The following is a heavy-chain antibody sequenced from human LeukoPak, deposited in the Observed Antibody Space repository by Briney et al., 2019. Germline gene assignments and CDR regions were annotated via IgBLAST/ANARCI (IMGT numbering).Heavy chain of an antibody. D-gene: IGHD2-15*01. CDR2: ISGGGDYT. CDR3: AKGGAWDIVVVVAATYKDY. Sequence: GGSLRLSCAASGFTFSSFAMTWVRQAPGKGLEWVSAISGGGDYTYYADSVKGRFTISRDNSKNTLYLQMNSLRAEDTAVYYCAKGGAWDIVVVVAATYKDYWGQGTLVTVSS. V-gene: IGHV3-23*01. CDR1: GFTFSSFA. J-gene: IGHJ4*02.